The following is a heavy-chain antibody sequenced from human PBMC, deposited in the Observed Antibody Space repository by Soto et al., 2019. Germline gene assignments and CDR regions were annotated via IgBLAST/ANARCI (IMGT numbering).Heavy chain of an antibody. Sequence: QVQLQQWGAGLLKPSETLSLTCAVYGGSFSGYYWSWIRQPPGKGLEWVGEINHSGSTNYNPSLKRRVTISVDTSKNQFSLKLSSVTAADTAVYYCARAVLLGHWFDPWGQGTLVTVSS. CDR3: ARAVLLGHWFDP. D-gene: IGHD2-8*02. V-gene: IGHV4-34*01. CDR2: INHSGST. CDR1: GGSFSGYY. J-gene: IGHJ5*02.